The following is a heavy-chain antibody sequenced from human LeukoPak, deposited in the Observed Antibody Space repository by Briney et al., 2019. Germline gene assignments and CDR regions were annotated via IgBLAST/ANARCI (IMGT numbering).Heavy chain of an antibody. J-gene: IGHJ2*01. Sequence: SETLSLTCTVSGGSVSSGSYYWSWIRQPPGKGLGWIGYVYYHGGTNYNPSLKSRVTISVDTSKNQFSLKLTSVTAADTAVYYCARRVGTRDWYFDLWGRGTLVTVSS. V-gene: IGHV4-61*01. CDR1: GGSVSSGSYY. CDR2: VYYHGGT. CDR3: ARRVGTRDWYFDL. D-gene: IGHD1-14*01.